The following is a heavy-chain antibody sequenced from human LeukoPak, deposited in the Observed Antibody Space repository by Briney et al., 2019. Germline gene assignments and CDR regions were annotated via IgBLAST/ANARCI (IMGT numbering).Heavy chain of an antibody. J-gene: IGHJ4*02. D-gene: IGHD3-10*01. V-gene: IGHV3-7*03. Sequence: GGPLRLPCAASGFTLSRYWMSWVRQAPGKGLDGVANIKEVGSERYCVNSVKGRFTISRDNAKNSLYLQMNSLRAEDTALYYCAKAAPDYYGSGSYYILVGWGQGTLVTVSS. CDR3: AKAAPDYYGSGSYYILVG. CDR2: IKEVGSER. CDR1: GFTLSRYW.